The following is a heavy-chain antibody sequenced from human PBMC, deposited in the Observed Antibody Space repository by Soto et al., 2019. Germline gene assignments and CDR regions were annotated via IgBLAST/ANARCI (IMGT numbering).Heavy chain of an antibody. CDR2: IYYSGST. D-gene: IGHD5-12*01. V-gene: IGHV4-61*08. Sequence: SETLSLTCTVSGASVSSGAYYWNWIRQPPGKGLEWIGFIYYSGSTNYSPSLKSRVTISVDTSKNQFSLNLSSVTAADTAVYHCAPSNRGYDFRSRNSFEYWGQGSLVTVSS. CDR3: APSNRGYDFRSRNSFEY. CDR1: GASVSSGAYY. J-gene: IGHJ4*02.